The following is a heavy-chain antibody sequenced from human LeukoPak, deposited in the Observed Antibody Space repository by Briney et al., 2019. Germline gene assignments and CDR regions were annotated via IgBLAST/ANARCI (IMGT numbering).Heavy chain of an antibody. CDR3: ARGGDGSSGWSYWYFDL. Sequence: SETLSLTCAVYGGSFSGYYWSWIRQPPGKGLEWIGEINHSGSTNYNPSLKSRVTISVDTSKNQFSLKLSSVTAADTAVYYCARGGDGSSGWSYWYFDLWGRGTLVTVSS. CDR1: GGSFSGYY. D-gene: IGHD6-19*01. CDR2: INHSGST. V-gene: IGHV4-34*01. J-gene: IGHJ2*01.